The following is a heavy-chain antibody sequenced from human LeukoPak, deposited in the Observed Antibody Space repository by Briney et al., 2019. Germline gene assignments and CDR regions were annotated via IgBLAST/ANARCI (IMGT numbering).Heavy chain of an antibody. J-gene: IGHJ4*02. D-gene: IGHD1-26*01. Sequence: PGGSLRLSCAASGITFRSNAMHWVRQAPGKGLEWVAAITYDANNKYYADSVKGRFTISRDNSKNTLYLQMNSLRGEDTAIYYCARGLLGAPTTYFDHWGQGTLVTVSS. CDR1: GITFRSNA. CDR2: ITYDANNK. V-gene: IGHV3-30-3*01. CDR3: ARGLLGAPTTYFDH.